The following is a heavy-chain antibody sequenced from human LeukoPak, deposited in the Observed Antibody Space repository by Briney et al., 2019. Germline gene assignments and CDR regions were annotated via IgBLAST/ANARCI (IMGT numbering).Heavy chain of an antibody. V-gene: IGHV3-30*02. Sequence: SGGSLRLSCAASGFTFSSYWMSWVRQAPGKGLEWVASIRYDGSRQFYADSVKGRFTISRDNSRNTVDVQMNSLRSEDSALYYCAKGGQYDSDSFFDFWGQGTLVTVSS. CDR1: GFTFSSYW. CDR2: IRYDGSRQ. D-gene: IGHD3-22*01. J-gene: IGHJ4*02. CDR3: AKGGQYDSDSFFDF.